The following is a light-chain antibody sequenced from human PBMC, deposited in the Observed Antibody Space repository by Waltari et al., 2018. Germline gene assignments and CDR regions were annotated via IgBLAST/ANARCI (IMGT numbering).Light chain of an antibody. V-gene: IGKV4-1*01. Sequence: DIVMTQSPDSLAVSLGERATINCRSGQTVLDSSTNKNYVAWYQQKTGQPPKLLIYWASTRESGVPGRFSGSGSGTEFTLTVSSLQAEDVAVYYCQQYYDMPYTFGQGTKLEI. CDR1: QTVLDSSTNKNY. CDR3: QQYYDMPYT. J-gene: IGKJ2*01. CDR2: WAS.